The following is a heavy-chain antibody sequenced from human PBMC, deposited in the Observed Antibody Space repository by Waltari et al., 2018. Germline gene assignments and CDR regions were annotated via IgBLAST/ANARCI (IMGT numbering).Heavy chain of an antibody. J-gene: IGHJ2*01. CDR3: ARRSVWGDGDYSNGGFPWYFDL. CDR1: GGTFSSYA. Sequence: QVQLVQSGAEVKKPGSSVKVSCKASGGTFSSYAISWVRQAPGQGLEWMGGIIPIFGTANYAQKFQGRVTITADESTSTAYMELSSLRSEDTAVYYCARRSVWGDGDYSNGGFPWYFDLWGRGTLVTVSS. V-gene: IGHV1-69*01. CDR2: IIPIFGTA. D-gene: IGHD4-17*01.